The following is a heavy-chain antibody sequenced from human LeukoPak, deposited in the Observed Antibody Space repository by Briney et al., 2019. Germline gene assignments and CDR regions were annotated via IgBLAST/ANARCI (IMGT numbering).Heavy chain of an antibody. V-gene: IGHV4-59*01. J-gene: IGHJ4*02. CDR1: GGSISSYY. D-gene: IGHD3-22*01. Sequence: SETLSLTCTVSGGSISSYYWSWIRQPPGKGLEWIGYISYTGSTNYNPSLKSRITISLDTSKNQFSLKLSSVTAADTAVYYCARSTWLLDKWGQGTLVTVSS. CDR3: ARSTWLLDK. CDR2: ISYTGST.